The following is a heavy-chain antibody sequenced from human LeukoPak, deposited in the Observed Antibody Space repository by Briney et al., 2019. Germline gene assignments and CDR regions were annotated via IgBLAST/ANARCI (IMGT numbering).Heavy chain of an antibody. D-gene: IGHD5-18*01. V-gene: IGHV3-30-3*01. Sequence: GGSLRLPCAASGFTFSSYAMHWVRQAPGKGLEWLAVISYDGSNKYYADSVKGRFTISRDNSKNTLYLQMNSLRAEDTAVYYCARGRSSYGYKYFDYWGQGTLVTVSS. CDR1: GFTFSSYA. CDR3: ARGRSSYGYKYFDY. CDR2: ISYDGSNK. J-gene: IGHJ4*02.